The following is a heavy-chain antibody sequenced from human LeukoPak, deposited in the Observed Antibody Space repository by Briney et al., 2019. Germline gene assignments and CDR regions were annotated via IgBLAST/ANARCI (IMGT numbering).Heavy chain of an antibody. Sequence: GGSLRLSCAASGFIFSSYWMSWVRQAPGKGLEWVANIKQDGSEKYYVDSVKGRFNISRDNAKNLLYLQMNSLRAEDTAVYYCASNLPIIDFGLTYYYDSSGYENDYWGQGTLVTVSS. CDR2: IKQDGSEK. V-gene: IGHV3-7*01. D-gene: IGHD3-22*01. CDR1: GFIFSSYW. J-gene: IGHJ4*02. CDR3: ASNLPIIDFGLTYYYDSSGYENDY.